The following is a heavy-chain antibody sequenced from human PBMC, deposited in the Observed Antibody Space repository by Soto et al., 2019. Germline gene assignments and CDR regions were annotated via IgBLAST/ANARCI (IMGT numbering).Heavy chain of an antibody. CDR1: GYTFTCYY. CDR3: AREENCSGGTCYSEYFHR. Sequence: ASVKVSCKASGYTFTCYYMHWVRQAPGQGLEWMGWINPNSGGTNYAQNFQGRVTMTRDTSTTTIYMELSSLRSDDTAIYYGAREENCSGGTCYSEYFHRWGQGTLVTVSS. V-gene: IGHV1-2*02. D-gene: IGHD2-15*01. CDR2: INPNSGGT. J-gene: IGHJ1*01.